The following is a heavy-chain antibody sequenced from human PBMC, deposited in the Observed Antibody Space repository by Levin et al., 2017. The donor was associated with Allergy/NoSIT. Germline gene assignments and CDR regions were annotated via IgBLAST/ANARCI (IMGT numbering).Heavy chain of an antibody. D-gene: IGHD6-13*01. CDR2: ISSSGSTI. J-gene: IGHJ4*02. CDR1: GFTFSDYY. Sequence: GGSLRLSCAASGFTFSDYYMSWIRQAPGKGLEWVSYISSSGSTIYYADSVKGRFTISRDNAKNSLYLQMNSLRAEDTAVYYCARDYSSSWYTHDYWGQGTLVTVSS. V-gene: IGHV3-11*01. CDR3: ARDYSSSWYTHDY.